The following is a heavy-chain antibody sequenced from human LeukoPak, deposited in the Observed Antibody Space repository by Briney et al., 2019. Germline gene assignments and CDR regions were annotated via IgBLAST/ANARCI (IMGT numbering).Heavy chain of an antibody. CDR2: ISWNSGSI. J-gene: IGHJ6*02. V-gene: IGHV3-9*01. CDR1: GFTFDDYA. Sequence: GGSLRLSCAASGFTFDDYAMHWVRQAPGKGLEWVSGISWNSGSIGYADSVKGRFTISRDNAKNSLYLQMNSLRAEDTAVYYCAKSTAVGTYYYYGMDVWGQGTTVTVSS. CDR3: AKSTAVGTYYYYGMDV. D-gene: IGHD2-21*02.